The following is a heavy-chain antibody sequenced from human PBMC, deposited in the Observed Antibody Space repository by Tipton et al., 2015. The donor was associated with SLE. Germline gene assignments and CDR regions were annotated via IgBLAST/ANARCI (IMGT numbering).Heavy chain of an antibody. CDR1: GFTFSSYG. Sequence: SLRLSCAASGFTFSSYGMHWARQAPGKGLEWVAVIWYDGSNKYYADSVKGRFTISRDNFKNTLYLQMNSLKSEDTAVYYCAKGMVTLGLDYWGQGTLVTVSS. V-gene: IGHV3-33*06. CDR3: AKGMVTLGLDY. CDR2: IWYDGSNK. D-gene: IGHD3-16*01. J-gene: IGHJ4*02.